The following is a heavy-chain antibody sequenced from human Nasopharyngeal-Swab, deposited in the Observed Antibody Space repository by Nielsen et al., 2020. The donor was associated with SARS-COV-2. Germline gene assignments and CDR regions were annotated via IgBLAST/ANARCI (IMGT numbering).Heavy chain of an antibody. CDR1: GFTFSSYG. J-gene: IGHJ4*02. CDR2: ISYDGSNK. CDR3: AKGRPPRGWSLEY. V-gene: IGHV3-30*18. D-gene: IGHD1-1*01. Sequence: GESLKISCAASGFTFSSYGMHWVRQAPGKGLEWVAVISYDGSNKYYADSVKGRITISRDNSKNTLYLQMNSLRAEDTAVYYCAKGRPPRGWSLEYWGQGTLVTVSS.